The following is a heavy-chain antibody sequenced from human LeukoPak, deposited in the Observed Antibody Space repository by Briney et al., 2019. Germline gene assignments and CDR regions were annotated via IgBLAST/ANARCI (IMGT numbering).Heavy chain of an antibody. CDR3: ADRPKWERLIIDS. Sequence: PGGSLRLSCAASGSTFRSYGMHWVRQAPGKWLEWVAFIRNDGSDEYYADSVKGRFTISRDNSKNTLYLQMNSLRAEDTAIYYCADRPKWERLIIDSWGPGSLVTVSS. CDR2: IRNDGSDE. V-gene: IGHV3-30*02. D-gene: IGHD1-1*01. CDR1: GSTFRSYG. J-gene: IGHJ4*02.